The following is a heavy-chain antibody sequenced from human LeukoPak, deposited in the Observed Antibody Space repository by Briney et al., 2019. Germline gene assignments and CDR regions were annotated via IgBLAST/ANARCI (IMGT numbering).Heavy chain of an antibody. V-gene: IGHV3-23*01. CDR2: ISGSGGST. D-gene: IGHD6-19*01. CDR3: ATLHGRWLVRGYYFDY. J-gene: IGHJ4*02. CDR1: GFTFSSYA. Sequence: GGSLRLSCAASGFTFSSYAMSWVRQAPGKGLEWVSAISGSGGSTYYADSVKGRFTISRDNSKNTLYLQMNSLRAEDTAVYYCATLHGRWLVRGYYFDYWGQGTLVTVSS.